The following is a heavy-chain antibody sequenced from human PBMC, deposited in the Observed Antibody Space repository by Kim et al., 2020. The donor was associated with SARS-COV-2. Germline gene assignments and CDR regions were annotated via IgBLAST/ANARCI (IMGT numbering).Heavy chain of an antibody. CDR1: GYSFSNFW. J-gene: IGHJ4*02. CDR3: ARGTLYYFDL. V-gene: IGHV5-51*01. Sequence: GESLKISCKGSGYSFSNFWIGWVRQMPGRGLEWMGIMYPATSDTRYSPSSQGQVTISADRSMNTAYLPWSSLKASDTAMYYCARGTLYYFDLWGQGTLVT. CDR2: MYPATSDT.